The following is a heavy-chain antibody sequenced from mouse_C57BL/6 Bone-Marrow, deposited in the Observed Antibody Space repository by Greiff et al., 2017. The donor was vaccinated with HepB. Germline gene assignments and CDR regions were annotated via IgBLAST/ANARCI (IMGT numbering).Heavy chain of an antibody. V-gene: IGHV1-75*01. CDR3: AREGGLYYGYDGFAY. Sequence: VQLQQSGPELVKPGASVKISCKASGYTFTDYYINWVKQRPGQGLEWIGWIFPGSGSTYYNEKFKGKATLTVDKSSSTAYMELRSLTSEDSAVYYCAREGGLYYGYDGFAYWGQGTLVTVSS. CDR1: GYTFTDYY. CDR2: IFPGSGST. D-gene: IGHD2-2*01. J-gene: IGHJ3*01.